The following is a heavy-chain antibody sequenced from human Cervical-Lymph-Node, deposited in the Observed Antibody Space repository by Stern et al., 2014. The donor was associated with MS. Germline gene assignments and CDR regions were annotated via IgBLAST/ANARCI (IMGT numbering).Heavy chain of an antibody. J-gene: IGHJ6*02. CDR1: GYTFTSYA. Sequence: VHLVESGSELKKPGASAKVSCKASGYTFTSYAMNWVRQAPGQGLEWLGWINTNTGNPTYAQGFTGRFVFSLDTSVSTAYLQISSLKAEDTAVYYCARAELLYYYYGMDVWGQGTTVTVSS. CDR3: ARAELLYYYYGMDV. D-gene: IGHD2-15*01. CDR2: INTNTGNP. V-gene: IGHV7-4-1*02.